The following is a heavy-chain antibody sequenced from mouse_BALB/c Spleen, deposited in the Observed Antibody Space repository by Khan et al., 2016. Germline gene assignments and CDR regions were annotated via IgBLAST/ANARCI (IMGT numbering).Heavy chain of an antibody. V-gene: IGHV3-2*02. CDR1: GYSINSDYA. Sequence: EVQLQESGPGLVKPSQSLSLTCTVTGYSINSDYAWNWIRQFPGNKLEWMAYISYSGSTSYNPSLKSRISITRDTSKNQFFLQLISVTTEDTAAYYCARNWDSMDYWGQGTSVTVSS. D-gene: IGHD4-1*01. J-gene: IGHJ4*01. CDR2: ISYSGST. CDR3: ARNWDSMDY.